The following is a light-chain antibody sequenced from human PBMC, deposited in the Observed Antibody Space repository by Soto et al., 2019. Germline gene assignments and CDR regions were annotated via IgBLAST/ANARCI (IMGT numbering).Light chain of an antibody. CDR1: QSISSGY. V-gene: IGKV3-15*01. Sequence: EVVLTQSPGTLSLSPGESATLSCRASQSISSGYLVWYQQKPGQAPRLLIYGASTRATGVPARFSGSASGTEFTLTITSLQSEDFAVYYCQHYANWPLTFGGGTKVESK. J-gene: IGKJ4*01. CDR2: GAS. CDR3: QHYANWPLT.